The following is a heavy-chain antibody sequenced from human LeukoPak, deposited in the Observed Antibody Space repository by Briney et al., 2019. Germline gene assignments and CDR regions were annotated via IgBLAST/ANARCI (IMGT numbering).Heavy chain of an antibody. V-gene: IGHV4-59*12. J-gene: IGHJ4*02. CDR1: GGSISSYY. CDR3: ARDQGPGGY. D-gene: IGHD3-10*01. CDR2: IYYSGST. Sequence: SETLSLTCTVSGGSISSYYWSWIRQPPGKGLEWIGYIYYSGSTNYNPSLKSRVTISVDTSKNQFSLKLSSVTAADTAVYYCARDQGPGGYWGQGTLVTVSS.